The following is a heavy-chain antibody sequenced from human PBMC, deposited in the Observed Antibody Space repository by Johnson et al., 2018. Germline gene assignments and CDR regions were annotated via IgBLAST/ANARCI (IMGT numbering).Heavy chain of an antibody. D-gene: IGHD3-22*01. CDR3: ARHSTYYYDSSGYDAEYFQH. J-gene: IGHJ1*01. CDR2: IYPGDSDT. V-gene: IGHV5-51*01. CDR1: GYSFTSYW. Sequence: VQLVQSGAEVKKPGESLKISCKGSGYSFTSYWIGWVRQMPGKGLEWMGIIYPGDSDTRYSPSFLGQVTISADKSIGTAYLQWSSLKASDTAMYYCARHSTYYYDSSGYDAEYFQHWGQGTLVTVSS.